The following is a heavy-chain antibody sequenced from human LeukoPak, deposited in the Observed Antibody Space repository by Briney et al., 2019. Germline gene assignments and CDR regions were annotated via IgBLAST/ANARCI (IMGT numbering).Heavy chain of an antibody. CDR3: ARERGSEAAEYFHL. J-gene: IGHJ1*01. Sequence: SATLSLTCTVSGGSISSSYWTWIRQPPGKGLEWIGNIFYSGTTNYNPSLKSRVTISVDTSKNQLTLYLSSVTAADTAVYYCARERGSEAAEYFHLWGQGPLVTVPS. D-gene: IGHD3-10*01. CDR2: IFYSGTT. V-gene: IGHV4-59*01. CDR1: GGSISSSY.